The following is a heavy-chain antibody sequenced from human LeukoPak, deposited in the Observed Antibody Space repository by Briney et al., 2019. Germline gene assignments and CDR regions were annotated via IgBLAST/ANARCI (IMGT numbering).Heavy chain of an antibody. CDR1: GYTFTSYA. J-gene: IGHJ4*02. CDR3: ARYYFDGSGYFPFDC. V-gene: IGHV7-4-1*02. CDR2: INTNTGNP. D-gene: IGHD3-22*01. Sequence: ASVKVSCKASGYTFTSYAMNWVRQAPGQGLEWMGWINTNTGNPTYAQGFTGRFVFSLDTSVNTAYLQISSLQAEDTAVYYCARYYFDGSGYFPFDCWGQGTLVTVSS.